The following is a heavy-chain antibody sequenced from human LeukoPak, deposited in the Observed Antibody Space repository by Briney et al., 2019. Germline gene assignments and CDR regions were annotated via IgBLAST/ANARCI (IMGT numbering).Heavy chain of an antibody. D-gene: IGHD1-26*01. CDR2: ISSYNGNT. V-gene: IGHV1-18*01. CDR3: ASGGGIDY. CDR1: GYTFASYD. Sequence: ASVKVSCKASGYTFASYDISWVRQAPGQGLEWMGWISSYNGNTNYAQKLQGRVSMTTDTSTSTAYLELMSLRSGDTAVYYCASGGGIDYWGQGTLVTVSP. J-gene: IGHJ4*02.